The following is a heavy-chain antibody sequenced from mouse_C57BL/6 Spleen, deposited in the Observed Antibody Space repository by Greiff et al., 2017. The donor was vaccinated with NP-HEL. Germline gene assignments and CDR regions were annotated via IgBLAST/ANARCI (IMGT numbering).Heavy chain of an antibody. CDR2: IDPSDSYT. CDR3: ARAGYSNYVPMDY. CDR1: GYTFTSYW. Sequence: QVQLQQPGAELVMPGASVKLSCKASGYTFTSYWMHWVKQRPGQGLEWIGEIDPSDSYTNYNQKFKGKSTLTVDKSSSTAYMQLSSLTSDDSAVYYCARAGYSNYVPMDYWGQGTSVTVSS. V-gene: IGHV1-69*01. J-gene: IGHJ4*01. D-gene: IGHD2-5*01.